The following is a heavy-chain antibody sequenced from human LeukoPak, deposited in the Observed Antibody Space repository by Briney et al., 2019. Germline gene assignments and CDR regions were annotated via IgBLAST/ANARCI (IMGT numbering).Heavy chain of an antibody. CDR1: GDSISGYY. V-gene: IGHV4-59*01. D-gene: IGHD6-19*01. J-gene: IGHJ5*02. CDR3: ARNPAVAGAFLGWLDP. CDR2: ISYSGSA. Sequence: PSETLSLTCTVSGDSISGYYWTWIRQPPGKGLEWIGHISYSGSANSNPSLKSRVTISVDTSKNQFSLKLTSVTAADTAVYYCARNPAVAGAFLGWLDPWGQGTLVTVFS.